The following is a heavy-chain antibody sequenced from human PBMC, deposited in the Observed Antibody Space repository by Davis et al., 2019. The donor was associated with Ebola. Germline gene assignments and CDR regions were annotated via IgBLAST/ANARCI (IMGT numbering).Heavy chain of an antibody. Sequence: SETLSLTCAVYGGSFSGYYWSWIRQPPGKGLEWIGYIYYSGSTNYNPSLKSRVTISVDTSKNQFSLKLSSVTAADTAVYYCARAAVGRDGYNFAFDIWGQGTMVTVSS. CDR2: IYYSGST. J-gene: IGHJ3*02. CDR3: ARAAVGRDGYNFAFDI. D-gene: IGHD5-24*01. V-gene: IGHV4-59*01. CDR1: GGSFSGYY.